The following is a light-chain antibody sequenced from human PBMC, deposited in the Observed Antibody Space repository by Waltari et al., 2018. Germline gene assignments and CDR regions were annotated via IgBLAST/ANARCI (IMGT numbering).Light chain of an antibody. CDR2: AIS. V-gene: IGKV1-39*01. CDR3: QQTYRTPST. CDR1: QNIDFY. J-gene: IGKJ2*02. Sequence: DIQMTQSPSSLSASVGDRITIPCRASQNIDFYLNWYQQKPGKAPNLLLYAISTLQSGVPSRFSGSGSGTNFTLTISVLQPEDFATYFCQQTYRTPSTFGQGTKLDI.